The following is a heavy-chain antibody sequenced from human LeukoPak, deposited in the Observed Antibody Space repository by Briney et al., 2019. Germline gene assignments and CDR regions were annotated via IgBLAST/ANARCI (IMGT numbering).Heavy chain of an antibody. Sequence: SETLSLTCTVSGGSISSYYWSWIRQPAGKGLEWIGRIYTSGSTNYNPSLKSRVTMSVDTSKNQFSLKLSSVTAADTAVYYCARGHITIFGVVREQFDYWGQGTLVTVSS. J-gene: IGHJ4*02. CDR2: IYTSGST. CDR3: ARGHITIFGVVREQFDY. CDR1: GGSISSYY. D-gene: IGHD3-3*01. V-gene: IGHV4-4*07.